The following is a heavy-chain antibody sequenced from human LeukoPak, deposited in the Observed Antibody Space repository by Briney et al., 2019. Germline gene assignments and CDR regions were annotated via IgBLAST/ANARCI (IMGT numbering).Heavy chain of an antibody. V-gene: IGHV3-15*01. D-gene: IGHD4-17*01. CDR2: IKSKTDGGTT. CDR3: TTDRDYVSLIDY. Sequence: PGQSLRLSCAASGFTFSNAWMNWVRQDPGKGREWVGRIKSKTDGGTTDYAAPVKGRFTISRDDSKNTLYLHMNSLKTEDTAVYYCTTDRDYVSLIDYWGQGTLVTVSS. CDR1: GFTFSNAW. J-gene: IGHJ4*02.